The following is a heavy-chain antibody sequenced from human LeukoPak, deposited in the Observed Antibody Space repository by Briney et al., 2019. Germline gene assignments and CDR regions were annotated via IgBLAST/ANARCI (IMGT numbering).Heavy chain of an antibody. D-gene: IGHD5-24*01. Sequence: ASVKVSCKASGGTFSSYAISWVRQAPGQGLEWMGGIIPIFGTANYAQKFQGRVTITRDTSASTAYMELSSLRSEDTAVYYCARVGRYNFDYWGQGTLVTVSS. J-gene: IGHJ4*02. V-gene: IGHV1-69*05. CDR2: IIPIFGTA. CDR1: GGTFSSYA. CDR3: ARVGRYNFDY.